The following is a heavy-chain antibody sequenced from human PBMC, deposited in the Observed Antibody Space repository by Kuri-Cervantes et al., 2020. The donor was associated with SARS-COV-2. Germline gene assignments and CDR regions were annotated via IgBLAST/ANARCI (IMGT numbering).Heavy chain of an antibody. CDR2: IKCDGSEK. Sequence: GESLKISCAASGFTFSSSWMHWVCQAPEKGQEWVADIKCDGSEKYYVDSVKGRLTISRDNAKNSLYLQVNSLRAEDMTVYYCARDSIAATGTLLGYWGQGTLVTVSS. CDR1: GFTFSSSW. D-gene: IGHD6-13*01. V-gene: IGHV3-52*02. J-gene: IGHJ4*02. CDR3: ARDSIAATGTLLGY.